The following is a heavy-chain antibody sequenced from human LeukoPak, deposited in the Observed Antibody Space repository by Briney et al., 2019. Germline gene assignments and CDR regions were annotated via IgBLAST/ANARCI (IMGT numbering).Heavy chain of an antibody. CDR2: ISGSGGST. J-gene: IGHJ4*02. Sequence: QPGGSLRLSCAASGFTFSSYAMSWVRQAPGKGLEWVSAISGSGGSTYYADSVKGRFTISRDNSKNTLYLQMNSLRAEDTAVYYCAKDPLPEGSGSYRYFDYWGQGTLVTVSS. CDR1: GFTFSSYA. D-gene: IGHD3-10*01. V-gene: IGHV3-23*01. CDR3: AKDPLPEGSGSYRYFDY.